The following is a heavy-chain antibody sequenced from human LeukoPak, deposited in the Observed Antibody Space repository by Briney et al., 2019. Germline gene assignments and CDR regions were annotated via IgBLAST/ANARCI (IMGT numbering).Heavy chain of an antibody. D-gene: IGHD6-13*01. CDR2: ISYDGSNE. V-gene: IGHV3-30*03. Sequence: PGGSLRLSCAASGLTFSSYGMHWVRQAPGKGLEWVAVISYDGSNESYADSVKGRFTISRDNSKNTLYLQMNSLRAEDTAIYYCARLRGSWSDYIDYWGQGTLVTVSS. CDR1: GLTFSSYG. J-gene: IGHJ4*02. CDR3: ARLRGSWSDYIDY.